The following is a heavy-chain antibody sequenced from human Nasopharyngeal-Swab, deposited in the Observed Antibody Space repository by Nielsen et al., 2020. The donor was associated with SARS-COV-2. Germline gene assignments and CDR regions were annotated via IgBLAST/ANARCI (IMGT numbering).Heavy chain of an antibody. D-gene: IGHD6-19*01. CDR1: GFTFSTAW. V-gene: IGHV3-15*01. J-gene: IGHJ6*04. CDR2: IKSRAAGGTT. Sequence: GGSLRLSCATSGFTFSTAWMSWVRQAPGKGPEWVGRIKSRAAGGTTDYASTVIGRFTVSRDDSESTLYLQMSSLKTEDTAVYYCTTYSSGWLWGKGTTVTVSS. CDR3: TTYSSGWL.